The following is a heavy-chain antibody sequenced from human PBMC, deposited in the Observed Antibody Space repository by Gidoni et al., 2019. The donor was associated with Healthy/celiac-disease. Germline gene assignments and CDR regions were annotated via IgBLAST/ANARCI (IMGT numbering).Heavy chain of an antibody. Sequence: EVQLLESGGGLVQPGGSLRLACAASGFTFSSYASGWVRQATWNGLAWFSAISCSGGSTYYADSVKCRFTISRDNSKNTLYLQMNSLRAEDTAVYYCAKPVAAAGTAAFDIWGQGTMVTVSS. V-gene: IGHV3-23*01. CDR3: AKPVAAAGTAAFDI. J-gene: IGHJ3*02. CDR1: GFTFSSYA. D-gene: IGHD6-13*01. CDR2: ISCSGGST.